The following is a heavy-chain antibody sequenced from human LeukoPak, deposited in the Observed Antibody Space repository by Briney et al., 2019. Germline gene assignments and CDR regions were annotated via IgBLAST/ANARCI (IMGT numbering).Heavy chain of an antibody. V-gene: IGHV1-46*01. D-gene: IGHD3-22*01. J-gene: IGHJ4*02. Sequence: LGASVTVSCKASGYTFTSYYMHWVRQAPGQGLEWMGIINPSGGSTSYAQKFQGRVTMTRDMSTSTVYMELSSLRSEDTAVYYCARDVYYYDSSGYYRPFDSWGQGTLVTVSS. CDR3: ARDVYYYDSSGYYRPFDS. CDR1: GYTFTSYY. CDR2: INPSGGST.